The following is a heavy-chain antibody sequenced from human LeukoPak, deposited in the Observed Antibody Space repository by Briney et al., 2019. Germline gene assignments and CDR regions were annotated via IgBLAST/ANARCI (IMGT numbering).Heavy chain of an antibody. V-gene: IGHV4-30-4*08. Sequence: PSETLSLARTVYGGSISSGDYYWSWIRQPPGKGLEWIGYIYYSGSTYYNPSLKSRVTISVDTSKNQFSLKLSSVTAADTAVYYCAGSIVVVPAALWYFDLWGRGTLVTVSS. D-gene: IGHD2-2*01. CDR3: AGSIVVVPAALWYFDL. J-gene: IGHJ2*01. CDR1: GGSISSGDYY. CDR2: IYYSGST.